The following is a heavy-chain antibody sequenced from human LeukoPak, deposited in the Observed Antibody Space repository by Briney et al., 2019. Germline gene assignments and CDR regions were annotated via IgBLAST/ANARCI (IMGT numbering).Heavy chain of an antibody. D-gene: IGHD2-2*01. CDR1: GGSISSSSYY. J-gene: IGHJ4*02. CDR2: SYYSVST. CDR3: ARQLGYCSSTSCYADKVDY. Sequence: SETLSLTCTVSGGSISSSSYYWGWIRQPPGKGLEWIGSSYYSVSTYYNPSLKSRVTISVDTSKNQFSLKLSSVTAADTAVYYCARQLGYCSSTSCYADKVDYWGQGTLVTVSS. V-gene: IGHV4-39*01.